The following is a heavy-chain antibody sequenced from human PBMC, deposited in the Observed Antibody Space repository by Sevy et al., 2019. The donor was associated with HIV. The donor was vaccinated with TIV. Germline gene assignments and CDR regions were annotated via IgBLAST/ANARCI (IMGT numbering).Heavy chain of an antibody. CDR2: IKQDESEK. Sequence: GGSLRLSCAASGFSFSNYWMHWVRQAPGKGLEWVANIKQDESEKYYVASVKGRFTISRDNAKNSLYLQKNSLRPEDTAVYYCARGNSGSFDYWGQGTLVTVSS. CDR3: ARGNSGSFDY. CDR1: GFSFSNYW. D-gene: IGHD3-22*01. J-gene: IGHJ4*02. V-gene: IGHV3-7*04.